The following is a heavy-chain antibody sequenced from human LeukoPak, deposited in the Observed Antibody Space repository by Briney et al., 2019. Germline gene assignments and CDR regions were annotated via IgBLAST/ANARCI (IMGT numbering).Heavy chain of an antibody. D-gene: IGHD6-19*01. J-gene: IGHJ4*02. CDR3: ARLIGQWLAYYFDY. Sequence: SETLSLTCTVSGGSISSYYWSWIRQPPGKGLEWIGYIYYSGSTNYNPSLKSRVTISVDTSKNQFSLKLSSVTAADTAVYYCARLIGQWLAYYFDYWGQGTLVTVSS. V-gene: IGHV4-59*01. CDR1: GGSISSYY. CDR2: IYYSGST.